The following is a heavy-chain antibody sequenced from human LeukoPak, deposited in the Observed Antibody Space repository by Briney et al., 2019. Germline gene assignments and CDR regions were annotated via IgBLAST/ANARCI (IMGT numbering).Heavy chain of an antibody. CDR2: IYYSGST. D-gene: IGHD3-10*01. V-gene: IGHV4-59*12. CDR1: GGSISSYY. CDR3: ARGGFRGYYGSGSYPFDY. Sequence: SETLSLTCTVSGGSISSYYWSWIRQPPGKGLEWIGYIYYSGSTNYNPSLKSRVTISVDTSKNQFSLKLSSVTAADTAVYYCARGGFRGYYGSGSYPFDYWGQGTLVTVSS. J-gene: IGHJ4*02.